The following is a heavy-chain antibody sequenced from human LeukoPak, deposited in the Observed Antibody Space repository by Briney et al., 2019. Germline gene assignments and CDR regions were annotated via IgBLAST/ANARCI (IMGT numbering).Heavy chain of an antibody. D-gene: IGHD3-22*01. V-gene: IGHV5-51*01. CDR3: ARHQYYYDSSGNYGWFDS. CDR1: GFNFTAYW. CDR2: SHPINSDT. Sequence: GESLKISCKGSGFNFTAYWIAWVRQMPGKGLEWMGISHPINSDTKYSLSFQGQVTISADKSSSTAYLQWNSLKASDTAMYYYARHQYYYDSSGNYGWFDSWGQGTLVTVSS. J-gene: IGHJ5*01.